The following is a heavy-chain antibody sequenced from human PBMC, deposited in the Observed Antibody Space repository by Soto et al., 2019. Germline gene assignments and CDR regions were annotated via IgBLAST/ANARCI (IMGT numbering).Heavy chain of an antibody. D-gene: IGHD5-12*01. V-gene: IGHV1-18*01. Sequence: ASVKVSCKTSGYTFTSFGISWVRQAPGQGFEWMGWIATDKGKTNYAQKFQGRVTMTEDTSTDTAYMELSSLRSEDTAVYYCANSGYDSASKVYYYDMDVWGQGTTVTVSS. CDR2: IATDKGKT. CDR3: ANSGYDSASKVYYYDMDV. CDR1: GYTFTSFG. J-gene: IGHJ6*02.